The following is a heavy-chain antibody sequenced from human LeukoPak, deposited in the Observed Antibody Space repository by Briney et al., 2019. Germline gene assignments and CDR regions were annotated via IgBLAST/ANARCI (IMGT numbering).Heavy chain of an antibody. D-gene: IGHD6-19*01. J-gene: IGHJ4*02. CDR2: IGSSGRTR. V-gene: IGHV3-48*03. CDR1: GFPFIFYE. CDR3: ALLAVASDFDY. Sequence: GGSLRLSCAVSGFPFIFYEINWVRQAPGKGLDWVSNIGSSGRTRYYADSVKGRFSISIDNAKNSLFLQMNSLRVEDTGVYYCALLAVASDFDYWGQGALVTVSS.